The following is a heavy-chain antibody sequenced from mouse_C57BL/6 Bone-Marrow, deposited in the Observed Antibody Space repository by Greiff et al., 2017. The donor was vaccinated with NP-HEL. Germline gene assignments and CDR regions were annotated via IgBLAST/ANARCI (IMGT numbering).Heavy chain of an antibody. D-gene: IGHD2-4*01. V-gene: IGHV8-8*01. J-gene: IGHJ3*01. CDR3: ARPPYDYDEEAWFAY. Sequence: QVTLKESGPGILQPSQTLSLTCSFSGFSLSTFGMGVGWIRQPSGKGLEWLAHIWWDDDKYYNPALKSRLTISKDTSKNQVFLKIANVDTADTATYYCARPPYDYDEEAWFAYWGQGTLVTVSA. CDR2: IWWDDDK. CDR1: GFSLSTFGMG.